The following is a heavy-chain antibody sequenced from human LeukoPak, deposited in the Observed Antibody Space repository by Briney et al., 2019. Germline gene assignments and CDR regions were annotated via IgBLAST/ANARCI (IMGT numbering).Heavy chain of an antibody. D-gene: IGHD5-18*01. CDR2: NIPIFGTA. CDR1: GGNFSSYA. V-gene: IGHV1-69*13. CDR3: ARDNVDTAMVFRVYDAFDI. J-gene: IGHJ3*02. Sequence: ASVKVSCKATGGNFSSYAIGRVRQAPGQWLEWMGGNIPIFGTANYAQKFQGRVTITADESTSTAYMELSSLRSEDTAVYYCARDNVDTAMVFRVYDAFDIWGQGTMVTVSS.